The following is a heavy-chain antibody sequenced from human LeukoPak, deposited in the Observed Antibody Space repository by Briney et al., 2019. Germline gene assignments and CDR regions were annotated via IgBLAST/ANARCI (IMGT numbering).Heavy chain of an antibody. CDR3: ARDRDGYREFFDY. CDR2: INQDGSEK. Sequence: GGSLRLSCAASGFTLSSYWMSWVRQAPGKGLEWVANINQDGSEKHYVDSVKGRFTISRDNAKNSLYLQMNSLRAEDTAVYYCARDRDGYREFFDYWGQGTLITVSS. CDR1: GFTLSSYW. V-gene: IGHV3-7*01. J-gene: IGHJ4*02. D-gene: IGHD5-24*01.